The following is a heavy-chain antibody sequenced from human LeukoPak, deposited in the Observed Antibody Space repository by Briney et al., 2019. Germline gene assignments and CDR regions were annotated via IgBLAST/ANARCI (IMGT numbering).Heavy chain of an antibody. J-gene: IGHJ4*02. Sequence: GGSLRLSCAASGFTFSSYAMSWVRQAPGKGLEWVSAISGSGGSTYYADSVKGRFTISRDNSKNTLFLQMNSLRAEDTAVYYCAKGTRLGELSSLDYWGQGTLVTVSS. CDR3: AKGTRLGELSSLDY. D-gene: IGHD3-16*02. CDR2: ISGSGGST. V-gene: IGHV3-23*01. CDR1: GFTFSSYA.